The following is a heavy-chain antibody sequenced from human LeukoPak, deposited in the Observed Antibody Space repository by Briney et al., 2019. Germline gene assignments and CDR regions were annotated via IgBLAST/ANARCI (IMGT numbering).Heavy chain of an antibody. CDR3: GSSPYVWGIDH. CDR1: GFTFSNNY. J-gene: IGHJ4*02. CDR2: IYSWCST. Sequence: GGSLRLSCAASGFTFSNNYMSCVRQAPGKGLEGVSIIYSWCSTYFTYSVKGRFTISRDNSKNTLHLQMKSLRADDTDVYYCGSSPYVWGIDHWGQGTPVTVSS. V-gene: IGHV3-53*01. D-gene: IGHD3-16*01.